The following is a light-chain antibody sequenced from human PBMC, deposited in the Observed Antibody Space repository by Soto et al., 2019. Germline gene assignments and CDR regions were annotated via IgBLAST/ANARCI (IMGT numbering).Light chain of an antibody. V-gene: IGKV1-5*03. J-gene: IGKJ1*01. CDR3: QHYNSYSEA. Sequence: DIQMTQSPSTLSGSVGDRVTITCRASQTISSWLAWYQQQPGTAPKLLIYKASTLKSGVPSRFSGSGSGTEFTLTISSLQPDDFATYYCQHYNSYSEAFGQGTKVELK. CDR1: QTISSW. CDR2: KAS.